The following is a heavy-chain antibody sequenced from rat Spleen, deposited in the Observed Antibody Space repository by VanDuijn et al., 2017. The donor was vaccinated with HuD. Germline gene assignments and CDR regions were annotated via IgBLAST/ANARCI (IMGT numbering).Heavy chain of an antibody. CDR1: GHSITSSYR. Sequence: EVQLQESGPALVKPSQSLSLTCSVTGHSITSSYRWNWIRKFPGSKLEWMGYINSAGSTDYNPSLKSRISITRDTSKNQFFLQVNSVTTEDTATYYCARALYYYSSYVMDAWGQGTSVTVSS. V-gene: IGHV3-3*01. D-gene: IGHD1-2*01. CDR3: ARALYYYSSYVMDA. J-gene: IGHJ4*01. CDR2: INSAGST.